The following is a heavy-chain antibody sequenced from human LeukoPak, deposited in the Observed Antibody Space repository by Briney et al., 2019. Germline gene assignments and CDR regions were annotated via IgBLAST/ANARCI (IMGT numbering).Heavy chain of an antibody. Sequence: PSETLSLTCTVSGGSISSSSYYWGWIRQPPGKGLEWIGSIYYSGSTYYNPSLKSRVTISVDTSKNQFSLKLSSVTAADTAVYYCAGSGVVTGTEDAFDIWGQGTMVTVSS. J-gene: IGHJ3*02. CDR2: IYYSGST. CDR3: AGSGVVTGTEDAFDI. D-gene: IGHD4-23*01. V-gene: IGHV4-39*07. CDR1: GGSISSSSYY.